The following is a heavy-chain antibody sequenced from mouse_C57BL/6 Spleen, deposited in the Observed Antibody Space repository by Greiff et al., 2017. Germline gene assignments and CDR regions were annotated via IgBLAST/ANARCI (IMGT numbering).Heavy chain of an antibody. CDR1: GYTFTSYW. D-gene: IGHD4-1*01. Sequence: QVQLQQPGAELVRPGSSVKLSCKASGYTFTSYWMHWVKQRPIQGLEWIGNIDPSDSETHYNQKFKDKATLTVDKSSSTAYMQLSSLTSEDSAVYYCARFRLGRGYAMDYWGQGTSVTVSS. V-gene: IGHV1-52*01. CDR2: IDPSDSET. CDR3: ARFRLGRGYAMDY. J-gene: IGHJ4*01.